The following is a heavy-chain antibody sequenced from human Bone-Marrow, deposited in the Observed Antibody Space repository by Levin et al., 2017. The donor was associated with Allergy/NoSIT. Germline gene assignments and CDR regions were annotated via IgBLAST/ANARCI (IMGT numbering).Heavy chain of an antibody. Sequence: SETLSLTCTVSGGSISSYYWSWIRQPPGKGLEWIGYIHYSGSTNYNPSLKSRFTISVDTSKNQLSLKLNSVTGADTAVYYCARDRTTVTTNDVYYYGMDVWGHGTTVTVSS. D-gene: IGHD4-17*01. CDR1: GGSISSYY. CDR3: ARDRTTVTTNDVYYYGMDV. V-gene: IGHV4-59*01. CDR2: IHYSGST. J-gene: IGHJ6*02.